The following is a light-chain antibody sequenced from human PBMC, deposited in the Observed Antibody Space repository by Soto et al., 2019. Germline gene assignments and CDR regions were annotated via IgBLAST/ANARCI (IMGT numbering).Light chain of an antibody. V-gene: IGKV1-39*01. CDR3: QQSYSTPRT. Sequence: DIQMTQSPSSLSASVRVRFTITCRASQSISSYLNWYQQKPGKAPKLLIYAASSLQSGVPSRFSGSGSGTDFTLTVSSLQPEDFATYFCQQSYSTPRTFGQGTKVDIK. CDR1: QSISSY. CDR2: AAS. J-gene: IGKJ1*01.